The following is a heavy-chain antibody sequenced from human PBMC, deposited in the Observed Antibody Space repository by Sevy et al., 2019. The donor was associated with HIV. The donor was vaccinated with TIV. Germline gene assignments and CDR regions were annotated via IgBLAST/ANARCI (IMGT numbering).Heavy chain of an antibody. CDR3: ARTQKSTSGYSYGPYYYYMDV. CDR2: IYYSGST. J-gene: IGHJ6*03. V-gene: IGHV4-59*01. CDR1: GGSISSYY. Sequence: SETLSLTCTVSGGSISSYYWSWIRQPPGKGLEWIGSIYYSGSTNYNPSLKSRVTISVDTSKNQFSLKLSSVTAADTAVYYCARTQKSTSGYSYGPYYYYMDVWGKGTTVTVSS. D-gene: IGHD5-18*01.